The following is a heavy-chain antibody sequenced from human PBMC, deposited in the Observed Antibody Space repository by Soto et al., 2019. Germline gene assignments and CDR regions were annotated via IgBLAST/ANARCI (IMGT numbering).Heavy chain of an antibody. CDR3: AHAEGSGSSNDYYYYYYGMDV. Sequence: PSQTLSLTCAISGDSVSSNSAAWNWIRQSPSRGLEWLGRTYYRSKWYNDYAVSVKSRITINPDTSKNQFSLQLNSVTPEDTAVYYCAHAEGSGSSNDYYYYYYGMDVWGQGTTVTVSS. V-gene: IGHV6-1*01. CDR2: TYYRSKWYN. D-gene: IGHD1-26*01. J-gene: IGHJ6*02. CDR1: GDSVSSNSAA.